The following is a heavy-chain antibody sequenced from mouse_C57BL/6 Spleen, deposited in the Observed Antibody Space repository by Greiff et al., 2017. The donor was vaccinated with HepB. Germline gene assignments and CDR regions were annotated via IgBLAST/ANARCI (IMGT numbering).Heavy chain of an antibody. CDR2: INPNYGTT. CDR1: GYSSTDYN. V-gene: IGHV1-39*01. Sequence: VQLKQSGPELVKPGASVKISCKASGYSSTDYNMNWVKQSNGKSLEWIGVINPNYGTTSYNQKFKGKATLTVDQSSSTAYMQLNSLASEDSAVYYCARGEFITTVVATYWYFDVWGTGTTVTVSS. CDR3: ARGEFITTVVATYWYFDV. D-gene: IGHD1-1*01. J-gene: IGHJ1*03.